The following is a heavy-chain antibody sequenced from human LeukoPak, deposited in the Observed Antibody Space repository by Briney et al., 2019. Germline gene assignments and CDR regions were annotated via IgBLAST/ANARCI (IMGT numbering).Heavy chain of an antibody. Sequence: SETLSLTCTVSGGSISSSSYYWGWIRQPPGKGLEWIGSIHYSGSTYYNPSLKSRVTISVDTSKNQFSLKLSSVTAADTAVYYCARGRAVAGTGYWGQGTLVAVSS. V-gene: IGHV4-39*07. CDR2: IHYSGST. J-gene: IGHJ4*02. D-gene: IGHD6-19*01. CDR3: ARGRAVAGTGY. CDR1: GGSISSSSYY.